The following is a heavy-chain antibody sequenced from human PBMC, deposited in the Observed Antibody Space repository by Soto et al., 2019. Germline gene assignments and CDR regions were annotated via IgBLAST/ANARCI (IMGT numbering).Heavy chain of an antibody. CDR2: INPNSGGT. CDR1: GYTFTGYY. D-gene: IGHD3-10*02. Sequence: ASVKVSCKASGYTFTGYYMHWVRQAPGQGLEWMGWINPNSGGTNYAQKFQGWVTMTRDTSISTAYMELSRLRSDDTAVYYCARNVRGEDYYGMDVWGQGTTVTVSS. J-gene: IGHJ6*02. CDR3: ARNVRGEDYYGMDV. V-gene: IGHV1-2*04.